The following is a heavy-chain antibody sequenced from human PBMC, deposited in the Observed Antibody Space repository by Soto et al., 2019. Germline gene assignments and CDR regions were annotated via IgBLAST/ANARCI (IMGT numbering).Heavy chain of an antibody. CDR2: INHSGST. V-gene: IGHV4-34*01. J-gene: IGHJ6*02. D-gene: IGHD3-10*01. CDR1: GGSFSGYY. Sequence: QVQLQQWGAGLLKPSETLSLTCAVYGGSFSGYYWSWIRQPPGKGLEWIGEINHSGSTNYNPSLKSRVTISVDTSKNQFSLKLSSVTAADTAVYYCARGKVRGTPYYYYYYGMDVWGQGTTVTVSS. CDR3: ARGKVRGTPYYYYYYGMDV.